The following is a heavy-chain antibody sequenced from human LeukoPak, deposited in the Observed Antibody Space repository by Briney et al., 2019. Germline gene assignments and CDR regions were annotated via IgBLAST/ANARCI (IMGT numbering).Heavy chain of an antibody. D-gene: IGHD6-13*01. CDR1: GGSISSYY. Sequence: SETLSLTCSVSGGSISSYYWSWIRQPAGKGLEWIGRVHRSGDTNYNPSLKSRLTMSVETSKNQISLRLRSVSAADTAVYYCARHLRGEQQLSGFDYWGQGTPVTVSS. CDR3: ARHLRGEQQLSGFDY. J-gene: IGHJ4*02. CDR2: VHRSGDT. V-gene: IGHV4-4*07.